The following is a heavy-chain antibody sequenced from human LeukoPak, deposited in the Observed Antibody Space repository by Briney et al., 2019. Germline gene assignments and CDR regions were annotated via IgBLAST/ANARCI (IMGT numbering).Heavy chain of an antibody. J-gene: IGHJ4*02. Sequence: GASVKVSCKASGYTFTGYYMHWVRQAPGQGLEWMGWINPNSGGTNYAQKFQGRVTMTRDTSISTAYMELSSLRSEDTAVYYCARVTRIAAAGKLVSFRYWGQGTLVTVSS. CDR1: GYTFTGYY. V-gene: IGHV1-2*02. CDR2: INPNSGGT. D-gene: IGHD6-13*01. CDR3: ARVTRIAAAGKLVSFRY.